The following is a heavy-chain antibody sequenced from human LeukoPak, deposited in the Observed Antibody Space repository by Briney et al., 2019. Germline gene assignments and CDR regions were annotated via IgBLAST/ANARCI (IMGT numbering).Heavy chain of an antibody. D-gene: IGHD3-16*01. Sequence: SETLSLTCAVYGGSFSDYYWSWIRQPPGKGLEWIGEINHSGSTNYNPSLKSRVTISVDTSKNQFSLKLSSVTAADTAVYYCARGDLRRPIGYWGQGTLVTVSS. J-gene: IGHJ4*02. CDR1: GGSFSDYY. CDR2: INHSGST. V-gene: IGHV4-34*01. CDR3: ARGDLRRPIGY.